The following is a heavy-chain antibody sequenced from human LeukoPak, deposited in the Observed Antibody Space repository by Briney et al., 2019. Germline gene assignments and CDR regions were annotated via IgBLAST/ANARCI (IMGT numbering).Heavy chain of an antibody. CDR1: GFTFSIYA. V-gene: IGHV3-23*01. CDR2: SSGSGGST. CDR3: AKAGGTMIATRFDP. D-gene: IGHD3-22*01. J-gene: IGHJ5*02. Sequence: GGSLRLSCAASGFTFSIYAMNWVRQAPGKGLEWVSASSGSGGSTYYADSVKGRFTISRDNSKNTLYLQMNSLRAEDTAVYYCAKAGGTMIATRFDPWGQGTLVTVSS.